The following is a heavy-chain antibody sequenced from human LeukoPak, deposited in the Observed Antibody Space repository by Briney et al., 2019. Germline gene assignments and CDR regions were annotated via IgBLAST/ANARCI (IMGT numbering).Heavy chain of an antibody. CDR2: ISGSAGSP. D-gene: IGHD3-16*02. CDR3: ALNGREVPSGAFDI. CDR1: GFTFSWYA. J-gene: IGHJ3*02. V-gene: IGHV3-23*01. Sequence: AGGSLRLSCAASGFTFSWYAMSWVRQAPGKGLEWASAISGSAGSPHYADSVRGRFTISRDNSRNTLYLQMNSLRAEDTAVYYCALNGREVPSGAFDIWGQGTMVTVSS.